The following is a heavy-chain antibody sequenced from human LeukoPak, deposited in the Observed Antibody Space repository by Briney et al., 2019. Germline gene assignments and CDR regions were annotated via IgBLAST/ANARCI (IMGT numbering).Heavy chain of an antibody. CDR3: ARGGGLDV. V-gene: IGHV3-7*03. Sequence: GGSLRLSCAASGFSFSDYWMSWVRQAPGKGLEWVANIKQDGSHKNYVDSVKGRFTISRDNAKNSLYLQMSNLRAEDTAVYFCARGGGLDVWGQGATVSVSS. D-gene: IGHD3-16*01. CDR1: GFSFSDYW. CDR2: IKQDGSHK. J-gene: IGHJ6*02.